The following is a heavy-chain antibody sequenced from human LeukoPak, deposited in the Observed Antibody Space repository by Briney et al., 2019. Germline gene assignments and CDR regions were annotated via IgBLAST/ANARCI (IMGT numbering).Heavy chain of an antibody. V-gene: IGHV3-30*18. D-gene: IGHD5-12*01. CDR1: GFTFSSYG. J-gene: IGHJ4*02. Sequence: PGGSLRLSCAASGFTFSSYGVHWVRQAPGKGLEWVAVISYDGSNKYYADSVKGRFTISRDNSKNTLYLQMNSLRAEDTAVYYCAKMPGYSRPRDYWGQGTLVTVSS. CDR3: AKMPGYSRPRDY. CDR2: ISYDGSNK.